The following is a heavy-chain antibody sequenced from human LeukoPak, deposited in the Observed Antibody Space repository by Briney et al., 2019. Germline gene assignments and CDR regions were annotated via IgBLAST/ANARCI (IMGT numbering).Heavy chain of an antibody. CDR1: GYTFTSYD. CDR2: MNPNSGNT. D-gene: IGHD3-22*01. J-gene: IGHJ4*02. CDR3: ARDRYYDATGQVDY. Sequence: ASVKVSCKASGYTFTSYDINWVRQATGQGLEWMGWMNPNSGNTGYAQKFQGRVTMTRNTSISTAYMELSSLRSEDTAVYYCARDRYYDATGQVDYWGQGTLVTVSS. V-gene: IGHV1-8*01.